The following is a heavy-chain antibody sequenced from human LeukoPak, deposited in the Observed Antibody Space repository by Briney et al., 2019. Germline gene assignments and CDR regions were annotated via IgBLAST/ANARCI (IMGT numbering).Heavy chain of an antibody. J-gene: IGHJ4*02. CDR2: ISGSGGST. D-gene: IGHD2-15*01. V-gene: IGHV3-23*01. CDR3: AKGGIVVVVAATGGFDY. CDR1: GFTFSSYA. Sequence: GGSLRRSCAASGFTFSSYAMSWVRQAPGKGLEWVSAISGSGGSTYYADSVKGRFTISRDNSKNTLYLQMNSLRAEDTAVYYCAKGGIVVVVAATGGFDYWGQGTLSPSPQ.